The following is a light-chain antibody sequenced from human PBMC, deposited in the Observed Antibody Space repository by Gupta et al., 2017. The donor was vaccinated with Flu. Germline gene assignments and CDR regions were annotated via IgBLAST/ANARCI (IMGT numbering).Light chain of an antibody. V-gene: IGKV2-30*01. CDR1: QSLVYSDGNIY. J-gene: IGKJ1*01. CDR2: QVS. Sequence: DVVMTQSPLPLTVTLGPPASISCRSSQSLVYSDGNIYLHWLQQRRGQSPRRLIYQVSHRESGVPDRCGGSGSGTDSTLKIRRVEADDVVVYYCMQGSRWPWAFGQGTKVEIK. CDR3: MQGSRWPWA.